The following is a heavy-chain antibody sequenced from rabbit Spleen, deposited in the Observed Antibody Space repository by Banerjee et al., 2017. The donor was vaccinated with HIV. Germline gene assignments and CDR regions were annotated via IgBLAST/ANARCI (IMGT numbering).Heavy chain of an antibody. CDR1: GVSFSMSSY. Sequence: QSLEESGGDLVKPGASLTLTCTASGVSFSMSSYMCWVRQAPGKGLEWIACIDAGSSTFTYYATWAKGRFTISKTSSTTVTLQMTRLTAADTATYFCARDTSSSFSSYGMDLWGQGTLVTVS. V-gene: IGHV1S40*01. J-gene: IGHJ3*01. CDR3: ARDTSSSFSSYGMDL. CDR2: IDAGSSTFT. D-gene: IGHD1-1*01.